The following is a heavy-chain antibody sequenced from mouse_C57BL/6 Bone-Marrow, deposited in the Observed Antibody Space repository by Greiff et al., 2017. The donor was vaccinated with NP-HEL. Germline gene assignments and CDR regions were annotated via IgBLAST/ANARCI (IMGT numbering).Heavy chain of an antibody. CDR3: TTSRWFYYFDY. J-gene: IGHJ2*01. CDR2: IDPENGDT. V-gene: IGHV14-4*01. CDR1: GFNITDDY. D-gene: IGHD2-3*01. Sequence: DVQLQESGAELVRPGASVKLSCTASGFNITDDYMHWVKQRPEQGLEWIGWIDPENGDTEYASKFQGKATITADTSSNTAYLQLSSLTSEDTAVYYCTTSRWFYYFDYWGQGTTLTVSS.